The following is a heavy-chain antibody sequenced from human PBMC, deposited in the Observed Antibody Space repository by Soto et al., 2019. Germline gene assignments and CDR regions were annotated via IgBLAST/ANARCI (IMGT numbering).Heavy chain of an antibody. CDR2: IYYSGST. Sequence: PSETLSLTCTVSGGSISSYYWSWIRQPPGKGLEWIGYIYYSGSTNYNPSLKSRVTISVDTSKNQFSLKLSSVTAADTAVYYCAGVGEEPMTTVTRPVFDPWGQGTLVTVSS. CDR3: AGVGEEPMTTVTRPVFDP. CDR1: GGSISSYY. J-gene: IGHJ5*02. D-gene: IGHD4-4*01. V-gene: IGHV4-59*01.